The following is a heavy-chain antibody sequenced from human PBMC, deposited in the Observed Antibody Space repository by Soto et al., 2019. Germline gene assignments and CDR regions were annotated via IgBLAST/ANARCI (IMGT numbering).Heavy chain of an antibody. CDR3: AHLPHGGWPDY. Sequence: QITLKESGPTLVKPTQTLTLTCTFSGFSLSTSGVGVGWIRQPPGKALEWLALIYWDDDKRYSPSLKSRLTITKDTSKSQVVLKMTNIDTVDTAKYYCAHLPHGGWPDYSCEGTLVTDSS. CDR1: GFSLSTSGVG. V-gene: IGHV2-5*02. CDR2: IYWDDDK. J-gene: IGHJ4*02. D-gene: IGHD6-19*01.